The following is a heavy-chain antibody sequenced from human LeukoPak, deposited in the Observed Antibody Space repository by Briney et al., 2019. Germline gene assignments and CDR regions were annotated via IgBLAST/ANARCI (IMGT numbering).Heavy chain of an antibody. CDR3: ARVDDYGDYHFDY. CDR2: IYYSGTA. J-gene: IGHJ4*02. CDR1: GGSINSGDYY. D-gene: IGHD4-17*01. Sequence: SQTLSLTCTVSGGSINSGDYYWSWIRQHPGKGLEWIGYIYYSGTAYYNPSLKSRVTISVDTSKNQFSLKLSSVTAADTAVYYCARVDDYGDYHFDYWGQGTLVTVSS. V-gene: IGHV4-31*03.